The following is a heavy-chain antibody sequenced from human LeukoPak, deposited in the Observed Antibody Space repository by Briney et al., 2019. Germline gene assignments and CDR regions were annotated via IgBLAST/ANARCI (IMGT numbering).Heavy chain of an antibody. J-gene: IGHJ4*02. D-gene: IGHD2-15*01. V-gene: IGHV3-7*01. CDR1: GFTFTEYW. Sequence: GGSLRISCAASGFTFTEYWMSWVRQAPGKGLEWVANIKEDGSEKYYVDSVKGRFTISRDDATKSLYLQMNSLRAEDTALYYCARDSRPRGGSCFDNWGQGALVTVSS. CDR3: ARDSRPRGGSCFDN. CDR2: IKEDGSEK.